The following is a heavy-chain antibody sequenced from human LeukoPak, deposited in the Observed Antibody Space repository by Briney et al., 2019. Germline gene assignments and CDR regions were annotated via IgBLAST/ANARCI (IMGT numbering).Heavy chain of an antibody. CDR3: ARGPRSLLTPGMDV. D-gene: IGHD4-23*01. J-gene: IGHJ6*02. CDR1: GYTFTGFY. V-gene: IGHV1-2*02. CDR2: INPNSGGT. Sequence: ASVKVSCKASGYTFTGFYIHWVRQAPGQGLEWMGWINPNSGGTKYAQRFQGRVTMTRDTSISTAYMELNSLRSDDTAVYHCARGPRSLLTPGMDVWGQGTTVTVSS.